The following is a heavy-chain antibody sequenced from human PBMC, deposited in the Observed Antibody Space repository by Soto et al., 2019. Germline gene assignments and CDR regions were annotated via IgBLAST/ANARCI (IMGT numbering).Heavy chain of an antibody. D-gene: IGHD2-15*01. CDR3: ASSGYCSGGSCYSGPFDY. Sequence: SETLSLTCSVSGGSISSSSYSWGWIRQPPGKGLEWIGNIYYSGSTYYNPSLKSRVTISLDTSKNQFSLKLSSVTAADTAVYYCASSGYCSGGSCYSGPFDYWGQGALVTVSS. V-gene: IGHV4-39*07. CDR2: IYYSGST. CDR1: GGSISSSSYS. J-gene: IGHJ4*02.